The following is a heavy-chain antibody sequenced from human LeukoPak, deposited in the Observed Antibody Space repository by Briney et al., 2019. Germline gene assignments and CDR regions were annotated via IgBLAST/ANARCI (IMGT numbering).Heavy chain of an antibody. J-gene: IGHJ6*02. Sequence: PGRSLRLSCAASGFTFSDYGMHWVRQAPGKGLEWVAVIWYDGSNKYYADSVKGRFTISRDNSRNTLYLQMNSLRAEDTAVYYCARTRWNDLVNYWYGVDVWGQGTTVTVSS. D-gene: IGHD1-1*01. V-gene: IGHV3-33*01. CDR3: ARTRWNDLVNYWYGVDV. CDR2: IWYDGSNK. CDR1: GFTFSDYG.